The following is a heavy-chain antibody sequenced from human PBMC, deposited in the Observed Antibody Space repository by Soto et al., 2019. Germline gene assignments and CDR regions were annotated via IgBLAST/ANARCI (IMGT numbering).Heavy chain of an antibody. J-gene: IGHJ4*02. V-gene: IGHV4-30-4*01. Sequence: QVQLQESGPGLVKPSQTLSLTCSVSGGSISSADFYWNWIRQPPGKGLEWVGYIYTNWTTHYNPSLKSRVSISIDQSKNQLSLKMSSVTAADTAVFYCARRYYYERRGFYGFDSWGQGTLVIVSS. CDR1: GGSISSADFY. D-gene: IGHD3-22*01. CDR3: ARRYYYERRGFYGFDS. CDR2: IYTNWTT.